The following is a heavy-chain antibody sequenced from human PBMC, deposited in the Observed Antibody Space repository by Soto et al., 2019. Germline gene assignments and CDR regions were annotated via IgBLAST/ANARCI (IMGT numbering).Heavy chain of an antibody. CDR1: GGTFSSYA. Sequence: SVKVSCKASGGTFSSYAISWVRQAPGQGLEWMGGIIPIFGTANYAQKFQGRVTITADESTSTAYMELSSLRSEDTAVYYCARSRMFGVVIIRRGSYYYGMDVWGQGTTVTV. J-gene: IGHJ6*02. V-gene: IGHV1-69*13. D-gene: IGHD3-3*01. CDR3: ARSRMFGVVIIRRGSYYYGMDV. CDR2: IIPIFGTA.